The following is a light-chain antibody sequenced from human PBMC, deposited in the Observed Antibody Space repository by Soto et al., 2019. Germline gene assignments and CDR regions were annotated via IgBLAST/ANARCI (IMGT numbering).Light chain of an antibody. CDR2: DAS. V-gene: IGKV1-5*01. J-gene: IGKJ5*01. Sequence: DIQMTQSPSILSASVGDRVTVTCRASQSISTWLAWYQQKPGKAPKLLIYDASSSESGVPSTFSGSGSGTEFTLTISSLQPDDFATYYCQQYNTYPITFGQGTRLEIK. CDR3: QQYNTYPIT. CDR1: QSISTW.